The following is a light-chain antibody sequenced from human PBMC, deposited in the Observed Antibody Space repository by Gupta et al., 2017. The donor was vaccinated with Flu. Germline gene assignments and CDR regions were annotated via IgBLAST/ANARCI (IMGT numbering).Light chain of an antibody. J-gene: IGKJ4*01. CDR2: DAS. Sequence: SPATLSLSPGERATRSCRASQSVSSYLAWYQQKPGQAPRLLIYDASNRATGSPARFSGSGSGTDFTLTISSREPEDFAVYYCQQRSNLLTFGGGTKVEIK. CDR3: QQRSNLLT. CDR1: QSVSSY. V-gene: IGKV3-11*01.